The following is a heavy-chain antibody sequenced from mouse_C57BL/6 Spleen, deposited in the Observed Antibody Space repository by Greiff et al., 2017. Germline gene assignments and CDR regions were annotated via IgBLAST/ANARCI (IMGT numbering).Heavy chain of an antibody. Sequence: QVQLQQSGAELVKPGASVKLSCKASGYTFTEYTINWVKQRSGQGLEWIGWFYPGSGSIKYNEKFKDKATLTADKSSSTVYMELSRLTSADSAVYFCARHEDDTLYGNWYFDVWGTGTTVTVSS. J-gene: IGHJ1*03. V-gene: IGHV1-62-2*01. CDR1: GYTFTEYT. CDR2: FYPGSGSI. D-gene: IGHD2-1*01. CDR3: ARHEDDTLYGNWYFDV.